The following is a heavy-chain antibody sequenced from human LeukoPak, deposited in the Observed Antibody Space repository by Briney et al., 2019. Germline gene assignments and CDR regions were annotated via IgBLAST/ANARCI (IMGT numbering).Heavy chain of an antibody. Sequence: PSETLSHTCTVSGGSISSSSYYWGWIRQPPGKGLEWIGSIYYSGSTYYNPSLKSRVTISVDTSKNQFSLKLSSVTAADTAVYYCARRGGNGYYYGSGGYYFDYWGQGTVDTVSS. D-gene: IGHD3-10*01. CDR3: ARRGGNGYYYGSGGYYFDY. J-gene: IGHJ4*02. V-gene: IGHV4-39*01. CDR2: IYYSGST. CDR1: GGSISSSSYY.